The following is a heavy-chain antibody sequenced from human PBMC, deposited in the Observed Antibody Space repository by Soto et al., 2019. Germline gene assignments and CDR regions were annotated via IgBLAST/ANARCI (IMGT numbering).Heavy chain of an antibody. CDR3: ASAVVFVRSFDP. J-gene: IGHJ5*02. CDR2: IYYSGST. D-gene: IGHD3-16*02. V-gene: IGHV4-31*03. CDR1: GGSISSDGYY. Sequence: PSETLSLTCTVSGGSISSDGYYWSWIRQHPGKGLEWIGYIYYSGSTYYNPSLKSRVTISVDTSKNQFSLKLSSVTAADTAVYYCASAVVFVRSFDPWGQGTLVTVSS.